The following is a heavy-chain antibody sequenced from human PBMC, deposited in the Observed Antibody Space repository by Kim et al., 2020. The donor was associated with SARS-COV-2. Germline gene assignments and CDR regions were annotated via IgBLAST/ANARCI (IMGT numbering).Heavy chain of an antibody. CDR3: ARGRPLFDY. CDR2: INAGNGNT. V-gene: IGHV1-3*01. J-gene: IGHJ4*02. Sequence: ASVKVSCKASGYTFTSYAMHWVRQAPGQRLEWMGWINAGNGNTKYSQKFQGRVTINRDTYASIAYMELSSLRCEDTAVYYCARGRPLFDYWGQGTLVTVSS. CDR1: GYTFTSYA.